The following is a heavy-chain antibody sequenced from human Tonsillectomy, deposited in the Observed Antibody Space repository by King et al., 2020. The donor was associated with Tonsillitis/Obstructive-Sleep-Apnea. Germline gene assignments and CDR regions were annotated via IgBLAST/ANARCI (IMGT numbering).Heavy chain of an antibody. Sequence: VQLVESGGGLVKPGGSLRLSCAASGFTFSSYSMNWVRQAPGKGLDWVSSISSSSSYIYYADSVKGRFTISRDNAKNSLYLQMKSLRAEDTAVYYCARDGTGDYDFWSGYRSHNWFDPWGQGTLVTVSS. D-gene: IGHD3-3*01. CDR3: ARDGTGDYDFWSGYRSHNWFDP. CDR2: ISSSSSYI. V-gene: IGHV3-21*01. CDR1: GFTFSSYS. J-gene: IGHJ5*02.